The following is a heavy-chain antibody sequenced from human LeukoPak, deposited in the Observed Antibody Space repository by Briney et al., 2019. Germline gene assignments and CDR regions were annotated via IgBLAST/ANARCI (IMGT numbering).Heavy chain of an antibody. CDR3: AREIFGGYNPGAY. V-gene: IGHV4-31*03. CDR1: GGSISSGGYY. Sequence: PSQTLSLTCTVSGGSISSGGYYWSWIRQHPGKGLEWIGYIYYSGSTYYNPSLKSRVTISVDTSKNQFSLKLSSVTAADTAVYYCAREIFGGYNPGAYWGQGILVTVSS. J-gene: IGHJ4*02. D-gene: IGHD3-3*01. CDR2: IYYSGST.